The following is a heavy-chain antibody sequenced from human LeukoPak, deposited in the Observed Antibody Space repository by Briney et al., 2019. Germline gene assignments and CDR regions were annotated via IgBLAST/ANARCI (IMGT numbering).Heavy chain of an antibody. J-gene: IGHJ4*02. CDR3: ARGGLPAAITDY. CDR1: GFTFSTCS. Sequence: GGSLRLSCAASGFTFSTCSMNWVRQAPGKGLEWVSSISSSSTYIYYADSVKGRFTISRDNAKNSLYLQMNSLRAEDTAVYYCARGGLPAAITDYWGQGTLVTVSS. CDR2: ISSSSTYI. V-gene: IGHV3-21*01. D-gene: IGHD2-2*02.